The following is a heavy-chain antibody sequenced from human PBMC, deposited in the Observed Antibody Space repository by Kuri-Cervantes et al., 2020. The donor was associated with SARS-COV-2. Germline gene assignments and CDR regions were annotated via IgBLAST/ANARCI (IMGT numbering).Heavy chain of an antibody. CDR1: GFTFSTYA. CDR3: AKGPYSDFWSGFSTTGFFECYGMDV. D-gene: IGHD3-3*01. J-gene: IGHJ6*02. V-gene: IGHV3-23*01. CDR2: IRGSGGST. Sequence: GGSLRLACAASGFTFSTYAVSWVRQAPGEGLAWVSAIRGSGGSTYYAGSVKGRFTISRDTSTNTLYLKMISLRAADTSVYYCAKGPYSDFWSGFSTTGFFECYGMDVWGQGTTVTVSS.